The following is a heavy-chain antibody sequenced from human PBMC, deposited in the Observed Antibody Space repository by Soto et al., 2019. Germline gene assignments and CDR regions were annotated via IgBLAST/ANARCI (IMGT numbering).Heavy chain of an antibody. J-gene: IGHJ6*02. CDR2: ISYDGIKK. CDR3: ARTATRGIRLFYGMDV. CDR1: GFTFNDYA. V-gene: IGHV3-30-3*01. D-gene: IGHD2-21*01. Sequence: QVHLVESGGGVVQPAKSLRLSCAAFGFTFNDYAMYWVRQAPGKGLEWVAVISYDGIKKYYADSVKGRLTISRDNSKSTLYLEINILRPEDTAVYFCARTATRGIRLFYGMDVWGQGTTVTVSS.